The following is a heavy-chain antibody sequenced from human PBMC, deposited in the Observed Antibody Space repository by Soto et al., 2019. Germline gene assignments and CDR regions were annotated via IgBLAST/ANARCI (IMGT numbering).Heavy chain of an antibody. Sequence: GGSLRLSCAASGFTFDDYAMHWVRQAPGKGPEWVSGITWNSGDKTYTGSVKGRFSISRDNAENSLYLHMNSLRPEDTAFYYCARSRGLAGRPLDLWGQGTLVTV. J-gene: IGHJ5*02. D-gene: IGHD6-6*01. CDR1: GFTFDDYA. CDR3: ARSRGLAGRPLDL. V-gene: IGHV3-9*01. CDR2: ITWNSGDK.